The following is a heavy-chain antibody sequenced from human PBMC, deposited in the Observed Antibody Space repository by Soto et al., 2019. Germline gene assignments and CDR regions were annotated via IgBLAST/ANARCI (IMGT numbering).Heavy chain of an antibody. J-gene: IGHJ6*02. Sequence: WTWIRQPPGKGLEWIGEINHRGSTNYNPSLKSRVTISEDTSKNQFSLKLSSVTAADTAVYYCARGSGATILYGMDVWGQGTTVTVSS. V-gene: IGHV4-34*01. CDR3: ARGSGATILYGMDV. D-gene: IGHD5-12*01. CDR2: INHRGST.